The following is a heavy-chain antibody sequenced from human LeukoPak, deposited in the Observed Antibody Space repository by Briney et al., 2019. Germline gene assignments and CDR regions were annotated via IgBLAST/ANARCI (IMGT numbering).Heavy chain of an antibody. CDR2: VKSKTNGGTI. V-gene: IGHV3-15*01. D-gene: IGHD4-17*01. J-gene: IGHJ4*02. CDR1: GFTFSNAW. Sequence: GGSLRLSCAASGFTFSNAWMSWVRQAPGKGLEWVGRVKSKTNGGTIDYAAPVKGRFTISRDDSKNTLYLQMNSLKTEDTAVYYCTKFDYAAFEYWGQGALVTVSS. CDR3: TKFDYAAFEY.